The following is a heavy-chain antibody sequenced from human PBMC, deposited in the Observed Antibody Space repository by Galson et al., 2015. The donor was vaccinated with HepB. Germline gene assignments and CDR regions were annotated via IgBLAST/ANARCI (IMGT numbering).Heavy chain of an antibody. CDR2: ISSSGSTI. J-gene: IGHJ2*01. CDR3: ARAPGSTVENWYFDL. CDR1: GFTFSDYY. Sequence: SLRLSCAASGFTFSDYYMSWIRQAPGKGLEWVSYISSSGSTIYYADSVKGRFTISRENAKNSLYLQMNSLRAGDTAVYYCARAPGSTVENWYFDLWGRGTLVTVSS. D-gene: IGHD4-23*01. V-gene: IGHV3-11*04.